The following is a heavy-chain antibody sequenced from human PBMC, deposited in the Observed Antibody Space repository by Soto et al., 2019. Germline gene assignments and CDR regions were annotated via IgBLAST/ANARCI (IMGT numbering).Heavy chain of an antibody. V-gene: IGHV4-30-4*01. CDR2: IYHTGRT. D-gene: IGHD2-21*02. CDR3: ARDLWGYCGADCYPLDV. J-gene: IGHJ6*02. CDR1: GDSMSRGDYY. Sequence: TLSLTCTVSGDSMSRGDYYCSWIRQPPGKGLEWIGFIYHTGRTYYSPSLKGRVDISVDTSKNQFSLKLSSVTAADTAVYYCARDLWGYCGADCYPLDVWGQGTTVTVSS.